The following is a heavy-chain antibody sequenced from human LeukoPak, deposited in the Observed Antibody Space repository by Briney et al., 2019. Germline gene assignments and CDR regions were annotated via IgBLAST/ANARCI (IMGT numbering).Heavy chain of an antibody. CDR1: GYTFTGYY. CDR3: AGQKDPRPIDY. J-gene: IGHJ4*02. Sequence: GASVKASCKASGYTFTGYYMHWVRQAPGQGLEWMGWVNPASGGTNYAQKFQGRVTMTRDTSIATAYMELNELTSDDTAVYYCAGQKDPRPIDYWGQGTLVTVSS. V-gene: IGHV1-2*02. CDR2: VNPASGGT.